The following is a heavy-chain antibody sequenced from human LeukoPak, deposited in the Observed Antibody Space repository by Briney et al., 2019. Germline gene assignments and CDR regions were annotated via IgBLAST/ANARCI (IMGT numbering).Heavy chain of an antibody. J-gene: IGHJ4*02. CDR2: ISAYNGNT. CDR3: ARGKILAAADKYYFDH. D-gene: IGHD6-13*01. V-gene: IGHV1-18*01. Sequence: ASVKVSCKASGYTFTSYGISWVRQAPGQGLEWMGWISAYNGNTNYAQKLQGRVTMTTDTSTSIAYMELRSLRSDDTAVYYCARGKILAAADKYYFDHWGQGTLVTVSS. CDR1: GYTFTSYG.